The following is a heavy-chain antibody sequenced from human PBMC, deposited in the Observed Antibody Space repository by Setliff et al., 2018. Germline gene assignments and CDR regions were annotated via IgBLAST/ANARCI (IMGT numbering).Heavy chain of an antibody. CDR3: ARDRDSSGYPYYFDY. Sequence: GSLRLSCAASGFTFSSYWMSWVRQAPGKGLEWVANIKQDGSEKYYVDSVKGRFTISRDNAKNSLYLQMNSLRAEDTAVYYCARDRDSSGYPYYFDYWGQGTLVTVSS. CDR2: IKQDGSEK. J-gene: IGHJ4*02. D-gene: IGHD3-22*01. CDR1: GFTFSSYW. V-gene: IGHV3-7*01.